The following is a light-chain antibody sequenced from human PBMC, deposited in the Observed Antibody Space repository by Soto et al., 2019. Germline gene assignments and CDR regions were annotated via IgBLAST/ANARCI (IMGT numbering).Light chain of an antibody. V-gene: IGLV2-23*01. J-gene: IGLJ1*01. CDR1: SIDVGSYNL. CDR2: EGS. CDR3: CSYAGSSTYV. Sequence: QSVLNQAAPVSGSPGQSITISCPGTSIDVGSYNLVSWYQQHPGKAPKLMIYEGSKRPSGVSNRFSGSKSGNTASLTISGLQAEDEADYYCCSYAGSSTYVFGTGTKVTVL.